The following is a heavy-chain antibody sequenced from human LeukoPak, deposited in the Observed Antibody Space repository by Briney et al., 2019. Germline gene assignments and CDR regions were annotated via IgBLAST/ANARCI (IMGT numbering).Heavy chain of an antibody. CDR3: ATTVAGYPDDYFDY. CDR2: TNQDGSKN. Sequence: GGSLRLSCTASEFTFSNYWMSWVRQAPGKGLERVAHTNQDGSKNYYVDSVRGRFTISRDNAKNSLYLQMNSLRAEDTAVYYCATTVAGYPDDYFDYWGQGTLVTVSS. CDR1: EFTFSNYW. D-gene: IGHD6-19*01. J-gene: IGHJ4*02. V-gene: IGHV3-7*01.